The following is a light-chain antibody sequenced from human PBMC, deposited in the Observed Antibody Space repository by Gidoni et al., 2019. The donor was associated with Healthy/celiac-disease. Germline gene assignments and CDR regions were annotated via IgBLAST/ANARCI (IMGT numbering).Light chain of an antibody. V-gene: IGKV3-20*01. CDR2: GAS. CDR3: QQYGSSPLT. CDR1: QSVSSSY. J-gene: IGKJ4*01. Sequence: EIVLTQSPGTLSLSPGERATLSCRAIQSVSSSYLAWYQQKPGQAPRLLIYGASSRATGLPDRFSGSGSGTDFTLTISRLEPEDFAVYYCQQYGSSPLTFGGGTKVEIK.